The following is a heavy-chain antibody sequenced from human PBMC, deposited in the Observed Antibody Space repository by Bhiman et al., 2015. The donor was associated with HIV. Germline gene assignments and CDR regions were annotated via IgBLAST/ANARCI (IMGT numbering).Heavy chain of an antibody. J-gene: IGHJ2*01. Sequence: VQLVESGGTLVKPGGSLRLSCAASGFTFSSYAMSWVRQAPGKGLEWVSAISGSGGSTYYADSVKGRFTISRDNSKNTLYLQMNSLRAEDTAVYYCAKDITMIVPAREQGYFDLWGRGTLVTVSS. CDR3: AKDITMIVPAREQGYFDL. V-gene: IGHV3-23*04. D-gene: IGHD3-22*01. CDR1: GFTFSSYA. CDR2: ISGSGGST.